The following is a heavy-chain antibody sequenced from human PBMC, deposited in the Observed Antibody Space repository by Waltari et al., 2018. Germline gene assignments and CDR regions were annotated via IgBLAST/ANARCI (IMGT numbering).Heavy chain of an antibody. D-gene: IGHD3-22*01. CDR1: GGSISSSAHS. CDR3: ARPYFDSSGYYRAFDS. J-gene: IGHJ4*02. CDR2: IYYSGRT. V-gene: IGHV4-39*01. Sequence: QLQLQESGPGLVKPSETLSLTCTVSGGSISSSAHSWGWIRQPPGKGLEWIGTIYYSGRTYYTPSLKSRVTISVDTSKNQYSLELSSVTAADTAVYYCARPYFDSSGYYRAFDSWGQGTLVTVSS.